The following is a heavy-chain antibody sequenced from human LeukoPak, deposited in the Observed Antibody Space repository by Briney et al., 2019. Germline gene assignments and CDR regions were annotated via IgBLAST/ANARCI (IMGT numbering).Heavy chain of an antibody. CDR2: IYYSGST. CDR1: GGSINSYY. V-gene: IGHV4-59*01. Sequence: SETLSLTCTVSGGSINSYYWSWIRQSPGKGLEWIGYIYYSGSTNYNPSLKSRVTISVDTSKNQFSLKLSSVTAADTAVYYCARSTMVRGVIRNDAFDMWGQGTMVTVSS. J-gene: IGHJ3*02. D-gene: IGHD3-10*01. CDR3: ARSTMVRGVIRNDAFDM.